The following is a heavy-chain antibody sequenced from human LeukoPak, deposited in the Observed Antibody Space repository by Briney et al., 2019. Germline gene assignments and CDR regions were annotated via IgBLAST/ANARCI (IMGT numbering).Heavy chain of an antibody. CDR3: AKYYYGSGSSADYFDY. J-gene: IGHJ4*02. CDR2: ISGSGGST. Sequence: ETLSLTCTVSGGSISSSSYSWGWIRQPPGKGLEWVSTISGSGGSTYYTDSVKGRFTISRDSSKNTLYLQMNSLRAEDTAVYYCAKYYYGSGSSADYFDYWGQGTLVSVSS. D-gene: IGHD3-10*01. CDR1: GGSISSSSYS. V-gene: IGHV3-23*01.